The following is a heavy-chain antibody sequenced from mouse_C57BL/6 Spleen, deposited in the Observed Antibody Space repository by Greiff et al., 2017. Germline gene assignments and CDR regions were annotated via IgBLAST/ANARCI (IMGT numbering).Heavy chain of an antibody. CDR3: ARGDGYYVGFAY. V-gene: IGHV1-69*01. Sequence: QVQLQQPGAELVMPGASVKLSCKASGYTFTSYWMHWVQQRPGQGLEWIGEIDPSDSYTNYNQKFKGKSTLTVDKSSSTAYMQLSSLTSEDSAVYYCARGDGYYVGFAYWGQGTLVTVSA. J-gene: IGHJ3*01. D-gene: IGHD2-3*01. CDR2: IDPSDSYT. CDR1: GYTFTSYW.